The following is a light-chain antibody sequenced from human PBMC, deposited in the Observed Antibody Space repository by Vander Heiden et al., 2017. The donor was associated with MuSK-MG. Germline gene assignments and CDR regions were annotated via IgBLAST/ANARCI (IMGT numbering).Light chain of an antibody. Sequence: SSVLTQPPSLSVAPGQTARITCGGNNIGSKSVHWYQQKPGQAPVLVVYDDSDRPPGIPERFSGSNSGNTATLTISRVEAGDEDDYYCQVWDSSSDHRVVFGGGTKLTVL. V-gene: IGLV3-21*02. CDR2: DDS. J-gene: IGLJ2*01. CDR1: NIGSKS. CDR3: QVWDSSSDHRVV.